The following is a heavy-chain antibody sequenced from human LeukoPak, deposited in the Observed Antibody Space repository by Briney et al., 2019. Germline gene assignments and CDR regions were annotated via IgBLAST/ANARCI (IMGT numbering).Heavy chain of an antibody. CDR3: ARAPLSDY. CDR2: ISSSRSTI. CDR1: GFTFSSYS. J-gene: IGHJ4*02. V-gene: IGHV3-48*01. Sequence: GGSLRLSCAASGFTFSSYSMNWVRQAPGKGLEWVSYISSSRSTIYYADSVKGRFTISRDNAKNSLYLQMNSLRAEDTAVYYCARAPLSDYWGQGTLVTVSS.